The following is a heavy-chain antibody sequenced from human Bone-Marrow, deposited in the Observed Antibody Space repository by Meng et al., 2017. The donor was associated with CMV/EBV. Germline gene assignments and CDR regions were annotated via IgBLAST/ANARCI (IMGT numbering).Heavy chain of an antibody. D-gene: IGHD6-19*01. CDR3: ARAQAGVGWFDP. CDR2: IIPILGIA. Sequence: SVKVSCKASGGTFSSYAISWVRQAPGQGLEWMGGIIPILGIANYAQKFQGRVTITADKSTSTAYMELSSLRSEDTAVYYCARAQAGVGWFDPWGQGTLVTVSS. J-gene: IGHJ5*02. V-gene: IGHV1-69*10. CDR1: GGTFSSYA.